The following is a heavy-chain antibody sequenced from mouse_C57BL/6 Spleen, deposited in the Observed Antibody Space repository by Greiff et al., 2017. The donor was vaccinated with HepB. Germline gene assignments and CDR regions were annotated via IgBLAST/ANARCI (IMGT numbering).Heavy chain of an antibody. CDR3: TRDRDSYAMDY. Sequence: EVKLVESGEGLVKPGGSLKLSCAASGFTFSSYAMSWVRQTPEKRLEWVAYISSGGDYIYYADTVKGRFTISRDNARNTLYLQMSSLKSEDTAMYYCTRDRDSYAMDYWGQGTSVTVSS. CDR2: ISSGGDYI. V-gene: IGHV5-9-1*02. J-gene: IGHJ4*01. CDR1: GFTFSSYA.